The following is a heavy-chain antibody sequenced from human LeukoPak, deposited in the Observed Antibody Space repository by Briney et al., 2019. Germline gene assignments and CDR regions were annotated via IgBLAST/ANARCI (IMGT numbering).Heavy chain of an antibody. Sequence: PGGSLRLSCAASGFTFSSYGMHWVRQAPGKGLEWVAVISYDGSNKYYADSVKGRFTISRDNSKNTLYLQMNSLRAEDTAVYYCARGVRDILSGYYTDYYFYYMDVWGKGTTVTVSS. CDR2: ISYDGSNK. CDR3: ARGVRDILSGYYTDYYFYYMDV. CDR1: GFTFSSYG. J-gene: IGHJ6*03. D-gene: IGHD3-9*01. V-gene: IGHV3-30*03.